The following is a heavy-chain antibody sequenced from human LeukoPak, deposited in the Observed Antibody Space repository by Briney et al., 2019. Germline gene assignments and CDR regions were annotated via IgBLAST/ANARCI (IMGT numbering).Heavy chain of an antibody. V-gene: IGHV3-21*01. J-gene: IGHJ4*02. CDR2: ISSSSSYI. D-gene: IGHD6-6*01. CDR3: ARELSIAADFSTRDY. CDR1: GFTFSSYS. Sequence: GGSLRLSCAPSGFTFSSYSINWVRQAPGKGREWVSSISSSSSYIYYADSVKGRFTISRDNAKNSLYLQMNSLRAEDTAVYYCARELSIAADFSTRDYWGQGTLVTVSS.